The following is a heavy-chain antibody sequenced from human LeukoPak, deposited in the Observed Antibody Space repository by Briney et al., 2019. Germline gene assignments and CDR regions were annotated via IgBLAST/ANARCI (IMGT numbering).Heavy chain of an antibody. J-gene: IGHJ4*02. V-gene: IGHV3-23*01. CDR3: AKGVPYYDILTGYSNLDY. Sequence: GGSLRLSCAASGFTFSSYAMSWVRQAPGKGLGRVSAISGSGGSTYYADSVKGRFTISRDNSKNTLYLQMNSLRAEDTAVYYCAKGVPYYDILTGYSNLDYWGQGTLVTVSS. CDR2: ISGSGGST. CDR1: GFTFSSYA. D-gene: IGHD3-9*01.